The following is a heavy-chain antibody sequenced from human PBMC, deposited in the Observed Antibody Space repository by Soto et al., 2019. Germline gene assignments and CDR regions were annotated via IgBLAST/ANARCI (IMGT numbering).Heavy chain of an antibody. V-gene: IGHV3-7*03. CDR3: VRGGHGSGSYLGSS. CDR2: IRQDGGAQ. Sequence: AGGSLRLSCVASGFTFTTYWMSWVRQAPGKGLEWVANIRQDGGAQYYVDSVKGRFTISRDNAKNSVYLQMDSLRVEDTAVYYCVRGGHGSGSYLGSSWGQGILDTVSS. CDR1: GFTFTTYW. J-gene: IGHJ5*02. D-gene: IGHD3-10*01.